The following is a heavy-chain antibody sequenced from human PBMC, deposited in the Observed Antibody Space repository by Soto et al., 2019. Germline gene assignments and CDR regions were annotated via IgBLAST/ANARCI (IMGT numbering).Heavy chain of an antibody. CDR2: IDPSDSYT. V-gene: IGHV5-10-1*01. CDR3: ARIQYYDFWSGYRDYYYGMDV. CDR1: GYSFTSYW. D-gene: IGHD3-3*01. Sequence: PGESLKISCQGSGYSFTSYWISWVRQMPGKGLEWMGRIDPSDSYTNYSPSFQGHVTIPADKAISTAYLQWSSLKASDTAMYYCARIQYYDFWSGYRDYYYGMDVWGQGTTVTVSS. J-gene: IGHJ6*02.